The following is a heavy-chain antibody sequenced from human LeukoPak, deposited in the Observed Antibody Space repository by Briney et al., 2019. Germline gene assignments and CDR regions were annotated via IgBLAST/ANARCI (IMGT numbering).Heavy chain of an antibody. J-gene: IGHJ4*02. V-gene: IGHV3-11*01. D-gene: IGHD3-16*01. CDR1: GFPLSDYY. CDR2: ISSSGSTI. Sequence: PGGSLRLSCAASGFPLSDYYMSWVCQAPGKGVEGVSYISSSGSTIYYAESVKGRFTISRHNAKNSLYLQMNSLRAEDTAVYYCAREGGVYYFDYWGQGTLVTVSS. CDR3: AREGGVYYFDY.